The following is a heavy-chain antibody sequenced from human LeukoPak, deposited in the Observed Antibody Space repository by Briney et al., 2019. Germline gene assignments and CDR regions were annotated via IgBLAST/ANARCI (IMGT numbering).Heavy chain of an antibody. CDR3: AKYGNSGWVIDN. D-gene: IGHD6-19*01. CDR2: IYYAGGT. J-gene: IGHJ4*02. V-gene: IGHV4-59*08. Sequence: PSETLSLTCTVSGGSIGTDYWTWIRQSPEKGLEYIGYIYYAGGTNTNPSLKSRVTISVDTSKNQFSLKLTSVTAADTAVYFCAKYGNSGWVIDNWGQGTLVTVSS. CDR1: GGSIGTDY.